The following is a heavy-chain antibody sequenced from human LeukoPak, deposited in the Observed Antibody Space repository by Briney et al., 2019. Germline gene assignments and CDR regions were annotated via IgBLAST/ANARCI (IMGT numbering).Heavy chain of an antibody. J-gene: IGHJ4*02. D-gene: IGHD4-17*01. CDR3: VSTRVFYGDYYFDY. CDR1: GFTFSSYG. Sequence: GASVKVSCKASGFTFSSYGMHWVRQAPGKGLEWVAFIRYDGSNKYYADSVKGRFTISRDNSKNTLYLQMNSLRAEDTAVYYCVSTRVFYGDYYFDYWGQGTLVTVSS. V-gene: IGHV3-30*02. CDR2: IRYDGSNK.